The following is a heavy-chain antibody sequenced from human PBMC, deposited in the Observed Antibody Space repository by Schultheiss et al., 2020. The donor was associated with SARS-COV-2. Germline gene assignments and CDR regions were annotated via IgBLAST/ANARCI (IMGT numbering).Heavy chain of an antibody. D-gene: IGHD6-19*01. CDR1: GGSFSGYY. CDR3: ASMYWYSSGWYDN. Sequence: SETLSLTCAVYGGSFSGYYWSWIRQPPGKGLEWIGEINHSGSTNYNPSLKSRVTISVDTSKNQFSLKLSSVTAADTAMYYCASMYWYSSGWYDNWGPGTLVTVSS. CDR2: INHSGST. J-gene: IGHJ4*02. V-gene: IGHV4-34*01.